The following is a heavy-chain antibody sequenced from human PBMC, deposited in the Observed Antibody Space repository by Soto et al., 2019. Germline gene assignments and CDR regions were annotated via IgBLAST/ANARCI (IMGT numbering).Heavy chain of an antibody. CDR2: TYYRSKWYN. V-gene: IGHV6-1*01. CDR1: ADSVSSNSAA. CDR3: ARHYYGSGSYPPRLYYYYGMDV. J-gene: IGHJ6*02. D-gene: IGHD3-10*01. Sequence: HLLSLTCAISADSVSSNSAAWNWIRQSPSRGLEWLGRTYYRSKWYNDYAVSVKSRITINPDTSKNQFSLQLNSVTPEDTAVYYCARHYYGSGSYPPRLYYYYGMDVWGQGTTVTVSS.